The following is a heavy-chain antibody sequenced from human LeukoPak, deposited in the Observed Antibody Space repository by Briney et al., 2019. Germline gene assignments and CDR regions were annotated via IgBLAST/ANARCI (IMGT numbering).Heavy chain of an antibody. Sequence: ASVKVSCKASGYTFTSYAMHWVRQAPGQRLEWMGWINAGNGNTKYSQKFQGRVTITRDSSASTAYMELSSLRSEDTAVYYCARERWSSGWAYYYYYGMDVWGQGTMVTVSS. CDR1: GYTFTSYA. V-gene: IGHV1-3*01. CDR3: ARERWSSGWAYYYYYGMDV. CDR2: INAGNGNT. J-gene: IGHJ6*02. D-gene: IGHD6-19*01.